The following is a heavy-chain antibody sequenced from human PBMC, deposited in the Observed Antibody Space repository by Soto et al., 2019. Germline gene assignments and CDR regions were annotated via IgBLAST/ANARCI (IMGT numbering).Heavy chain of an antibody. J-gene: IGHJ4*02. Sequence: PGGSLRLSCAASGLTFSSYSMNWVRQAPGKGLEWVSSISSSSNNMYYADSVKGRFTISRDNAKNSLYLQMNSLRAEDTAVYYCARDLASAPGTFDYWGQGTLVTVSS. V-gene: IGHV3-21*01. CDR1: GLTFSSYS. D-gene: IGHD1-1*01. CDR3: ARDLASAPGTFDY. CDR2: ISSSSNNM.